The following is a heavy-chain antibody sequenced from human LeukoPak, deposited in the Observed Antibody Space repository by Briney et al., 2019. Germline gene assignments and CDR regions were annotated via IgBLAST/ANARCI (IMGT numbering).Heavy chain of an antibody. V-gene: IGHV3-23*01. J-gene: IGHJ4*02. CDR2: ISGSGGST. CDR1: GFTFDDYA. D-gene: IGHD1-26*01. CDR3: AKDSGGSYGLAADY. Sequence: PGRSLRLSCAASGFTFDDYAMSWVRQAPGKGLEWVSAISGSGGSTYYADSVKGRFTISRDNSKNTLYLQMNSLRAEDTAVYYCAKDSGGSYGLAADYWGQGTLVTVSS.